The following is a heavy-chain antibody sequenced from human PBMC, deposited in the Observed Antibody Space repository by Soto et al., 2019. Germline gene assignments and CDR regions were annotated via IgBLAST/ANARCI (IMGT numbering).Heavy chain of an antibody. V-gene: IGHV1-69*13. CDR1: GGTFSSYA. CDR2: IIPIFGTA. D-gene: IGHD5-12*01. CDR3: ARRCSGYVGGMDV. J-gene: IGHJ6*02. Sequence: SVKVSCKASGGTFSSYAISWVRQAPGQGLEWMGGIIPIFGTANYAQKFQGRVTITADESTSTAYMELSSLRSEDTAVYYCARRCSGYVGGMDVWGQGTTVTVSS.